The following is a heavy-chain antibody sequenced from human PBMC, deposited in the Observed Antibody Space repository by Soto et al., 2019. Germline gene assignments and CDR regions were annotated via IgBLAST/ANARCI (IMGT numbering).Heavy chain of an antibody. Sequence: SETLSLTCAVSGGSSSSGGYSWGWIRQPPGKGLEWIGYIYHSGSTYYNPSLKSRVTISVDRSKNQFSLKLSSVTAADTAVYYCARGPMITFGGVILSFDYWGQGTLVTVSS. CDR3: ARGPMITFGGVILSFDY. V-gene: IGHV4-30-2*01. CDR1: GGSSSSGGYS. D-gene: IGHD3-16*02. J-gene: IGHJ4*02. CDR2: IYHSGST.